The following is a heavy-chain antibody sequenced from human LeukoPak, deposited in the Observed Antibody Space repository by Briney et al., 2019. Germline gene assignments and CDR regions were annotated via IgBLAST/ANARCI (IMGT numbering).Heavy chain of an antibody. CDR2: IYTSGST. CDR3: AGDHPALNALDI. Sequence: KPSETLSLTCTVSGGSISSYYWSWIRQPAGKGLEWIGRIYTSGSTNYNPSPKSRVTISVDTSKNQFSLRLSSVTAADTAVYYCAGDHPALNALDIWGQGTMVTVSS. CDR1: GGSISSYY. D-gene: IGHD2-2*01. J-gene: IGHJ3*02. V-gene: IGHV4-4*07.